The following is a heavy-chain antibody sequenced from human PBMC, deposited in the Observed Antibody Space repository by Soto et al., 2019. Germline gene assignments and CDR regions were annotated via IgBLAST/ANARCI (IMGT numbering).Heavy chain of an antibody. V-gene: IGHV1-18*04. D-gene: IGHD6-6*01. CDR1: GYSFTANS. J-gene: IGHJ3*02. CDR3: ARDRVAARRDAFDI. Sequence: GASVKVSCKASGYSFTANSMHWVRQAPGQGLEWMGWISAYNGDTNYAQKLQGRVTMTTDTSTSTAYMDLRSLRSDDTAVYYCARDRVAARRDAFDIWGQGTMVTVSS. CDR2: ISAYNGDT.